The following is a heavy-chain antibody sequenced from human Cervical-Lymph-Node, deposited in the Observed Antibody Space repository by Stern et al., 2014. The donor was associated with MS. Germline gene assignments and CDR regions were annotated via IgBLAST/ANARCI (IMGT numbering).Heavy chain of an antibody. CDR3: ASRPPDNVRYYAIFDY. Sequence: QVQLQESGPGLVKPSQTLSLTCTVASGSISSPGYYWTWIRQYPGEGLEWIGYISYSGSTYYNPSLKSRVTMSLDTSKNQISMKLTSVTAADTAVYYCASRPPDNVRYYAIFDYWGQGTLVTVSS. CDR1: SGSISSPGYY. V-gene: IGHV4-31*03. D-gene: IGHD1-26*01. J-gene: IGHJ4*02. CDR2: ISYSGST.